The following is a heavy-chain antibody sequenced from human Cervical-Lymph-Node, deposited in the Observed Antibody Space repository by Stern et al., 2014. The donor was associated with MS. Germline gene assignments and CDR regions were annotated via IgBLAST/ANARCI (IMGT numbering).Heavy chain of an antibody. Sequence: EVQLVESGAEVKKPGEALKISCQGSGYSFTSFWIGWVRQMPGKGLEWMGIIYPGDSDTRYSQSFQGQVTISADKSISTAYLQWTSLKASDSAMYYCARNYGSGSYTQFDPWGQGTLVTVSS. CDR3: ARNYGSGSYTQFDP. CDR2: IYPGDSDT. J-gene: IGHJ5*02. V-gene: IGHV5-51*03. D-gene: IGHD3-10*01. CDR1: GYSFTSFW.